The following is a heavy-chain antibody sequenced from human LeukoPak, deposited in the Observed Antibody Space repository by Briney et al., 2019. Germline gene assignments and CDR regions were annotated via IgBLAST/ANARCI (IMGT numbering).Heavy chain of an antibody. D-gene: IGHD3-9*01. CDR2: IKGDGSHT. CDR3: VRDWDHFDFDS. Sequence: GGSLRLSCAASGFTFSNYWMHWVRQAPGKGLVWVSRIKGDGSHTIYADSVKGRFTVSRDNAKNTLYLQMKSLRAEDTAVYYCVRDWDHFDFDSWGLGTLVTVSS. CDR1: GFTFSNYW. J-gene: IGHJ5*01. V-gene: IGHV3-74*01.